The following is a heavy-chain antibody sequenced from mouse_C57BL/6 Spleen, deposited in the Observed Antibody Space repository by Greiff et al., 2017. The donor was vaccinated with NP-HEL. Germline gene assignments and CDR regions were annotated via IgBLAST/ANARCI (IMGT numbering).Heavy chain of an antibody. CDR2: IDPETGGT. Sequence: QVHVKQSGAELVRPGASVTLSCKASGYTFTDYEMHWVKQTPVHGLEWIGAIDPETGGTAYNQKFKGKAILTADKSSSTAYMELRSLTSEDSAVYYCTFTTVVDWYFDVWGTGTTVTVSS. D-gene: IGHD1-1*01. CDR3: TFTTVVDWYFDV. V-gene: IGHV1-15*01. CDR1: GYTFTDYE. J-gene: IGHJ1*03.